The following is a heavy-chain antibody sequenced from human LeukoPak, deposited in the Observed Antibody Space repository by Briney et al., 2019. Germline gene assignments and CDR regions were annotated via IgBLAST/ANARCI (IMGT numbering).Heavy chain of an antibody. J-gene: IGHJ4*02. V-gene: IGHV3-30*18. CDR2: LSFDGSSE. CDR1: GFAFSTYG. CDR3: AKGSGSSGWNDLLGVVDY. D-gene: IGHD6-19*01. Sequence: GRSLRLSCAASGFAFSTYGIHWVRQAPSKGLEWVAVLSFDGSSEYYADSVKGRFTVSRDNSKNTLYLQMNSLRDEDTAVYYCAKGSGSSGWNDLLGVVDYWGQGTLVTVSS.